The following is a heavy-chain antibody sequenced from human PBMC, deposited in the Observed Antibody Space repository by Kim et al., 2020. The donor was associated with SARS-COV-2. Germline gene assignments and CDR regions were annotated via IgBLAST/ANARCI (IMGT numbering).Heavy chain of an antibody. J-gene: IGHJ6*02. V-gene: IGHV4-34*01. Sequence: KSRVTISVETSKTQFSLKLSSVTAADTAVYYCARGKQLIYYYYYYGMDVWGQGTTVTVSS. CDR3: ARGKQLIYYYYYYGMDV. D-gene: IGHD6-13*01.